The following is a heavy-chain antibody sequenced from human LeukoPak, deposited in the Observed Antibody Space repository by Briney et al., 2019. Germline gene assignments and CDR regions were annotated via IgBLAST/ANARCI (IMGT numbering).Heavy chain of an antibody. CDR2: ITWNSGSI. CDR1: GFTFDDYA. Sequence: PGRSLRLSCAASGFTFDDYAMHWVRQAPGKGLEWVSGITWNSGSIAYADSVKGRFTISRDNAKNSLYLQMNSLRAEDTALYYCATFEYSGSYGAIVAFDIWGQGTMVTVSS. D-gene: IGHD1-26*01. J-gene: IGHJ3*02. V-gene: IGHV3-9*01. CDR3: ATFEYSGSYGAIVAFDI.